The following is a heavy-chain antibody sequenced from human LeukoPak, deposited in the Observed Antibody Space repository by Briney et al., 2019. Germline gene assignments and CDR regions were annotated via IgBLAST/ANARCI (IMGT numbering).Heavy chain of an antibody. CDR1: GGSFSGYY. CDR3: ASGPHGARAGTGYYYYMDV. D-gene: IGHD3-10*01. J-gene: IGHJ6*03. CDR2: INHSGST. Sequence: PSETLSLTCAVYGGSFSGYYWSWIRQPPGKGLEWIGEINHSGSTNYNPSLKSRVTISVDTSKNQFSLKLSSVTAADTAVYYCASGPHGARAGTGYYYYMDVWGKGTTVTVSS. V-gene: IGHV4-34*01.